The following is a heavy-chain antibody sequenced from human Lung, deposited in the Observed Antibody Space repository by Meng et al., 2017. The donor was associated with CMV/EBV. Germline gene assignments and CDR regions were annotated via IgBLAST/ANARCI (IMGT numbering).Heavy chain of an antibody. D-gene: IGHD1-14*01. CDR1: GYLFTSYW. J-gene: IGHJ4*02. CDR2: IYPNDADK. V-gene: IGHV5-51*01. Sequence: ESXKISXRVSGYLFTSYWIGWVRQQPGKGLQWMGIIYPNDADKRYSPSFEGQVTISVDRSINTAYLQWNSLRASDSGIYYCARRPEPYNRRTYFDYWGQGTLVTVSS. CDR3: ARRPEPYNRRTYFDY.